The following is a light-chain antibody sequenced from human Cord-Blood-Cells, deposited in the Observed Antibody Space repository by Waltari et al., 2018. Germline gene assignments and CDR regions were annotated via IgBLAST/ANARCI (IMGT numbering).Light chain of an antibody. J-gene: IGLJ2*01. CDR2: DVS. CDR3: CSYAGSYTVV. CDR1: SSDVGGYNY. Sequence: QSALTQPRSVSGSPGKSVPISCTGPSSDVGGYNYVSWYQQPPGKAPKLMIYDVSKRPSGVPDRFSGSKSGNTASLTISGLQAEDEADYYCCSYAGSYTVVFGGGTKLTVL. V-gene: IGLV2-11*01.